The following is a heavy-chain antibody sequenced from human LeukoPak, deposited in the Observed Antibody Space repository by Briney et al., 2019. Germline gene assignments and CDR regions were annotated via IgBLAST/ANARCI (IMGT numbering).Heavy chain of an antibody. V-gene: IGHV3-23*01. CDR2: IGVGGSST. CDR1: GFTFSNSA. CDR3: AKDGGGYYDSRGYPL. Sequence: GSLRLSCAASGFTFSNSAMSWVRQAPGKGLEWVSTIGVGGSSTYYADSVKGRFTISRDNSKNTLYLQMNSLRAEDTAVYYCAKDGGGYYDSRGYPLWGQGTLVTISS. D-gene: IGHD3-22*01. J-gene: IGHJ1*01.